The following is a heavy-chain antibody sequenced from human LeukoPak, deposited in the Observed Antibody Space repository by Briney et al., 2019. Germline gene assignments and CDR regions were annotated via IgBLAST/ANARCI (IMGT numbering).Heavy chain of an antibody. CDR2: ISYDGSNK. D-gene: IGHD2-2*01. J-gene: IGHJ4*02. Sequence: GGSLRLSCAASGFTFSSYAMHWIRQAPGKGLEWVAVISYDGSNKYYADSVKGRFTISRDNSKNTLYLQMNSLRAEDTAVYYCARDGHRVPPLGYCSSTSCPFDYWGQGTLVTVSS. CDR3: ARDGHRVPPLGYCSSTSCPFDY. V-gene: IGHV3-30-3*01. CDR1: GFTFSSYA.